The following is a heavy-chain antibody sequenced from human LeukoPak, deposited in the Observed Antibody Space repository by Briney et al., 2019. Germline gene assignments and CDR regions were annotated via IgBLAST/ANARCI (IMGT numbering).Heavy chain of an antibody. CDR3: ARDRDDPPDYWYFDL. D-gene: IGHD3-10*01. Sequence: SVKVSCKASGGTFSSYAISRVRQAPGQGFEWMGGIIPIFGTANYAQKFQGRVTITADESTSTAYMELSSLRSEDTAVHYCARDRDDPPDYWYFDLWGRGTLVTVSS. CDR2: IIPIFGTA. V-gene: IGHV1-69*13. CDR1: GGTFSSYA. J-gene: IGHJ2*01.